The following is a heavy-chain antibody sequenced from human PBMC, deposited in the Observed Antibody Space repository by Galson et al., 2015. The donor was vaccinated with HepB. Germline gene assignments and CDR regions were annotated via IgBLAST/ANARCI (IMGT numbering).Heavy chain of an antibody. J-gene: IGHJ3*02. Sequence: SLRLSCAASGFTFSDFYMSWIRQAPGKGLGWVSLISSSGYTIYYADSVKGRFTISRDNAKNSLYLQMNSLRAEDTAVYYCARTYYDFWSGVDAFDIWGQGTVLTVSS. CDR1: GFTFSDFY. CDR2: ISSSGYTI. CDR3: ARTYYDFWSGVDAFDI. D-gene: IGHD3-3*01. V-gene: IGHV3-11*01.